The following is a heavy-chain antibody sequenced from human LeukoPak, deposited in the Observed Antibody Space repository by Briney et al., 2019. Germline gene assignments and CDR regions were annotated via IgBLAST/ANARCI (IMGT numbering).Heavy chain of an antibody. CDR1: GYRFTSYW. V-gene: IGHV5-51*01. D-gene: IGHD6-13*01. Sequence: GEPLQISFQGSGYRFTSYWIGWVRQMPGKGLEWMGIIYPGDSDTRYSPSFQGQVTISADKSISTAYLQWSSLKASDTAMYYCARPGYSSSWYYFDYWGQGTLVTVSS. CDR3: ARPGYSSSWYYFDY. CDR2: IYPGDSDT. J-gene: IGHJ4*02.